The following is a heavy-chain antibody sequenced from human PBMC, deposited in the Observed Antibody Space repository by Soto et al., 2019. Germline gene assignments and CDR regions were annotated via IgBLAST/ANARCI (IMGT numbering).Heavy chain of an antibody. J-gene: IGHJ3*02. CDR2: INHSGST. Sequence: ASETLSLTCAVYGGSFSGYYWSWIRQPPGKGLEWIGEINHSGSTNYNPSLKSRVTISVDTSKNQFSLKLSSVTAADTAVYYCARGLKVDGGSGSYRYAFDIWGQGTMVTVSS. D-gene: IGHD3-10*01. CDR1: GGSFSGYY. CDR3: ARGLKVDGGSGSYRYAFDI. V-gene: IGHV4-34*01.